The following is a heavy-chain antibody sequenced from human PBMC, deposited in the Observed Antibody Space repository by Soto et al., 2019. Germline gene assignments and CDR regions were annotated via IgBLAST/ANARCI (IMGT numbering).Heavy chain of an antibody. Sequence: QVQLVESGGGVVQPGRSLRLSCAASGFSFSSCAMHWVRQAPGKGLEWVAVISHDGSNKYYADSVKGRFTISIDNSINTLYLQMNSLRAEDTAVYYCARVSIAVAGIAYYFDYWGQGTLVTVSS. J-gene: IGHJ4*02. CDR2: ISHDGSNK. CDR1: GFSFSSCA. V-gene: IGHV3-30-3*01. D-gene: IGHD6-19*01. CDR3: ARVSIAVAGIAYYFDY.